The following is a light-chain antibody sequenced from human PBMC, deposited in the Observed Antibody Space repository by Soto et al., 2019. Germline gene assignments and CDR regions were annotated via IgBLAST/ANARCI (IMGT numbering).Light chain of an antibody. V-gene: IGLV2-14*01. CDR1: SSDVGGYNF. J-gene: IGLJ2*01. Sequence: QSALTQPASVSGSPGQSITISCTGTSSDVGGYNFVSWYQQHPGKAPKLMIYEVSNRPSGFSNHFSGSKSGNTASLTISGLQAEDEADYYCSSYTSTTTVVFGGGTKLTVL. CDR3: SSYTSTTTVV. CDR2: EVS.